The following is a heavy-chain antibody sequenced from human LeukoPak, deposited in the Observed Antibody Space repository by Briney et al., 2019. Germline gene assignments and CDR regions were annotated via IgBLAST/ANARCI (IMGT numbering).Heavy chain of an antibody. D-gene: IGHD2-21*02. J-gene: IGHJ4*02. CDR2: MSGSGGST. CDR3: AKWGCSGSDCYPFDY. CDR1: GFTFSSHA. V-gene: IGHV3-23*01. Sequence: GGSLRLSRAGSGFTFSSHAMSWVRQAPGKGLEWVSAMSGSGGSTYYADSVKGRFTISRDNSKNTLYLQMNSLRAEDTAVYYCAKWGCSGSDCYPFDYWGQGTLVTVSS.